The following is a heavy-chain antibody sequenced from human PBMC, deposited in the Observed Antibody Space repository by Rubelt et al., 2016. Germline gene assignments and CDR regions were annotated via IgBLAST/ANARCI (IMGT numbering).Heavy chain of an antibody. D-gene: IGHD6-19*01. Sequence: SYTTEYAASVKGRFTISRDDSKNSLYLQMNSLKTEDTAVYYCAKDPLWYSSGWNNFDYWGQGTLVTVSS. CDR2: SYTT. V-gene: IGHV3-72*01. J-gene: IGHJ4*02. CDR3: AKDPLWYSSGWNNFDY.